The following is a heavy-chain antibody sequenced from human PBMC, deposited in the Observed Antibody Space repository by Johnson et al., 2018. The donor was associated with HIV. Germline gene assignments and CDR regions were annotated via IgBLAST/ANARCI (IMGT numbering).Heavy chain of an antibody. V-gene: IGHV3-30-3*01. CDR3: AKAFPYCTGGSCYPHRSPHDAFDI. CDR1: GFSFSSYA. CDR2: ISYDGSNN. J-gene: IGHJ3*02. D-gene: IGHD2-15*01. Sequence: QVQLVESGGGVVQPGRSLRLSCAASGFSFSSYAMHWVRQAPGKGLEWVAIISYDGSNNYYADSVQGRFTISRANSKNTLYLQMNSLRAEDTAVYYCAKAFPYCTGGSCYPHRSPHDAFDIWGQGTMVTVSS.